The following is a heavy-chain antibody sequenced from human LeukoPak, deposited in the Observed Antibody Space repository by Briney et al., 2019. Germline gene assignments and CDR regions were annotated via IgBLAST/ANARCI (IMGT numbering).Heavy chain of an antibody. V-gene: IGHV3-23*01. D-gene: IGHD3-22*01. Sequence: GGSLRLSCAASGFIFSSFDINWVRQAPGKGLEWVSTISPNGGSTYYADSVKGRFTISRDNSKSTLYLQMNSLRDEDTAVYYCAKELRTYDSSGYFDYWGQGTLVTVSS. CDR1: GFIFSSFD. CDR3: AKELRTYDSSGYFDY. CDR2: ISPNGGST. J-gene: IGHJ4*02.